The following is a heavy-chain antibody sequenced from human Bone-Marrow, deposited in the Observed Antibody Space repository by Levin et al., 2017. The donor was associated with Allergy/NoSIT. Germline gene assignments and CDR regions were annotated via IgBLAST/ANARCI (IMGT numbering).Heavy chain of an antibody. CDR3: AGRHSGRNWFDP. V-gene: IGHV4-39*01. J-gene: IGHJ5*02. D-gene: IGHD5-12*01. CDR2: IDYSGRT. CDR1: GDSFSDNNYY. Sequence: SETLSLTCTVSGDSFSDNNYYWAWVRQPPETGPEWIASIDYSGRTFYNASLMGRVTISLDPSKNPFSLKLSSVTAADTAGYYCAGRHSGRNWFDPWRQGTLVTVSS.